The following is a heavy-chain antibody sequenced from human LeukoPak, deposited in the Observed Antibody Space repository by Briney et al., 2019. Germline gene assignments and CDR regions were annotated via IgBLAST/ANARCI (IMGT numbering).Heavy chain of an antibody. Sequence: ASVKVSCKASGGTFSSYAISWVRQAPGQGLEWMGRIIPILGIANYAQKFQGRVTITADKSTSTAYMELSSLRSEDTAVYYCASWWIQSTHGYGGNPTTDYFDYWGQGTLVTVSS. V-gene: IGHV1-69*04. J-gene: IGHJ4*02. CDR3: ASWWIQSTHGYGGNPTTDYFDY. CDR1: GGTFSSYA. D-gene: IGHD4-23*01. CDR2: IIPILGIA.